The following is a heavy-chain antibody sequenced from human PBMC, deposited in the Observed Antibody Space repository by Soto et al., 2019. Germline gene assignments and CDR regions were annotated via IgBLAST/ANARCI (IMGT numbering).Heavy chain of an antibody. CDR3: ARYSFDRSGYYLYYFDS. D-gene: IGHD3-22*01. J-gene: IGHJ4*02. CDR1: GVTVSNYA. Sequence: SVKVSCKASGVTVSNYAINWLRQAPGQGLEWMGSIIPIFGSTNYAQTFEARLKVTADKSTTTVYMELNSLTIDDAAVYFCARYSFDRSGYYLYYFDSWGQGTLVTVYS. V-gene: IGHV1-69*06. CDR2: IIPIFGST.